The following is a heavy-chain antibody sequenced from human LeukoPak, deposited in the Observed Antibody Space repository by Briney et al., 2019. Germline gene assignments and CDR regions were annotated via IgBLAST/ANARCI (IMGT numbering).Heavy chain of an antibody. Sequence: SGTLSLRCTVSGGSIIRDSDYWGWIRQPPGKGLEWIGSIYYSGTTQYNPSLKSRVTISVDTSKNLFSLKLSSVTAADTAVYYCARHTPRTVSGRPFDYWGQGTLVTVSS. CDR2: IYYSGTT. D-gene: IGHD5-12*01. V-gene: IGHV4-39*01. J-gene: IGHJ4*02. CDR3: ARHTPRTVSGRPFDY. CDR1: GGSIIRDSDY.